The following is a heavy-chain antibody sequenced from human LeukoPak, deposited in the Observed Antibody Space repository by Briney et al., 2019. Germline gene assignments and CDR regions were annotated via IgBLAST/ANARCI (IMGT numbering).Heavy chain of an antibody. J-gene: IGHJ5*02. CDR2: IDPSGHIT. Sequence: ASVKVSCKASGFRFTGYWMHWVRQAPGQGLEWMGIIDPSGHITNSAQKFQGRLTVTRDTPTSTVYMELSSLRSDDTAAYYCVRDNSIADRGWWFDPWGQGTLVTVSS. CDR1: GFRFTGYW. V-gene: IGHV1-46*01. CDR3: VRDNSIADRGWWFDP. D-gene: IGHD1-14*01.